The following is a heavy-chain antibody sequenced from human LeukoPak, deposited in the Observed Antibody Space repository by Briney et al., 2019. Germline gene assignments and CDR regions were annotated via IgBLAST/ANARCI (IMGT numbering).Heavy chain of an antibody. CDR3: PRDSPNYYYGRSGYFDP. J-gene: IGHJ5*02. CDR1: GGTFSSYA. V-gene: IGHV1-69*05. CDR2: ITPIFGTA. D-gene: IGHD3-22*01. Sequence: ASVKVSCKASGGTFSSYAISWVRQAPGQGLEWLGGITPIFGTAKYAQKFQGRVTITTDESTSTAYMELSSLRSEDTAVYYWPRDSPNYYYGRSGYFDPWGQGTLVTVSS.